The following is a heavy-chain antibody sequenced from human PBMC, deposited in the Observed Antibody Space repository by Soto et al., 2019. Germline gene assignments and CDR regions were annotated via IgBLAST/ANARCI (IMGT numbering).Heavy chain of an antibody. V-gene: IGHV1-18*01. Sequence: QVQLVQSGAEVKKPGASVKVSCKSSGYPFTTYGISWVRQAPGQGLEWMGWINTYNGNTNYAQKLQGRVTMTTDTPTSPAYLELRSLRSDDTAVYYCAREGARGRGGLDYWGQGTLVTVSS. D-gene: IGHD3-16*01. J-gene: IGHJ4*02. CDR1: GYPFTTYG. CDR3: AREGARGRGGLDY. CDR2: INTYNGNT.